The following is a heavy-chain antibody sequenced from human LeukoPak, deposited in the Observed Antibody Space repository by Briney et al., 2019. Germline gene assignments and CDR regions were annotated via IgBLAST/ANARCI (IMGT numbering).Heavy chain of an antibody. V-gene: IGHV7-4-1*02. CDR3: ARGSIGAPHHFDY. Sequence: GASVKVSCKASGYTFTSYGMSWVRQAPGQGLEWMGWINTNTGNPTYAQGFTGRFVFSLDTSVSTAYLQISSLKAEDTAVYYCARGSIGAPHHFDYWGQGTLVTVSS. J-gene: IGHJ4*02. CDR2: INTNTGNP. D-gene: IGHD3-10*01. CDR1: GYTFTSYG.